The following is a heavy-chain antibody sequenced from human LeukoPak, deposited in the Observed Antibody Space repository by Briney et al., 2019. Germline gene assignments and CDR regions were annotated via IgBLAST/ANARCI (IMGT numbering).Heavy chain of an antibody. CDR2: MNPNSGNT. V-gene: IGHV1-8*01. D-gene: IGHD6-13*01. Sequence: ASVKVSCKASGYTFTSYDINWVRQATGQGLEWMGWMNPNSGNTGYAQKFQGRVTMTRNTSISTAYMELSSLRSEDTAVYYCAGGPKGAAAGTRNWFDPWSQGTLVTVSS. CDR3: AGGPKGAAAGTRNWFDP. CDR1: GYTFTSYD. J-gene: IGHJ5*02.